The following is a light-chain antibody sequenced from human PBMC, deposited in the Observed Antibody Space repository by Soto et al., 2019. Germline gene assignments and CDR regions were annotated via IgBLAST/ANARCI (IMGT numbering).Light chain of an antibody. J-gene: IGLJ2*01. CDR3: CSYAGSDTSLLV. CDR2: DVS. V-gene: IGLV2-11*01. CDR1: SSDVGGYNY. Sequence: QSVLTQPRSVSGSPGQSVTISCTGTSSDVGGYNYVSWYQQHPGKAPKLMIYDVSKRPSGVPDRFSGSKSGNTASLTISGLQAEDEADYYCCSYAGSDTSLLVFGGGTKLTVL.